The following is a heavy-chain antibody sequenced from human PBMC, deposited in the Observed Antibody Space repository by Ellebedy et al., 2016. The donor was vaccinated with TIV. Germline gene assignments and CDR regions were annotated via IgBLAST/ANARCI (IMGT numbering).Heavy chain of an antibody. CDR3: ARVTGGQSSSL. Sequence: GESLKISCAASGFTFSDFGMHWVRQAPGKGPEWLSYINNRSSHISDADSVKGRFTISSDNAKSSLYLQMNRLRAEDTATYYCARVTGGQSSSLWGQGTLVTVSS. V-gene: IGHV3-21*05. CDR1: GFTFSDFG. J-gene: IGHJ4*02. D-gene: IGHD6-6*01. CDR2: INNRSSHI.